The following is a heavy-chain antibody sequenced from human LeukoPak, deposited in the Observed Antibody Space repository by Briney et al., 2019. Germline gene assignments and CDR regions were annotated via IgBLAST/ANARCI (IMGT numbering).Heavy chain of an antibody. CDR1: GFTFGDYV. CDR2: IRSKTYGGAT. CDR3: TRGEKATIHLFGY. V-gene: IGHV3-49*04. Sequence: GGSLTLSCTVSGFTFGDYVLNWVRQAPGKGLEWVGFIRSKTYGGATEYAASVKGRFTISGDDSKSIAYLQMNSLKTEDTAVYYCTRGEKATIHLFGYWGQGNLVTVSS. D-gene: IGHD5-24*01. J-gene: IGHJ4*02.